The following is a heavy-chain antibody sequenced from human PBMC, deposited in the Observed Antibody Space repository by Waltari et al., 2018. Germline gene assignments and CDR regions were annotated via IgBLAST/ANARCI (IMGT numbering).Heavy chain of an antibody. V-gene: IGHV3-15*01. J-gene: IGHJ3*02. Sequence: VESGGGFIKPGGSLRLSCAASGFIFSDAWMSWVRQAPGKGPEWIGRIKSRADGGKADYAAPVKGRFTISRDDSKNTLYLQMNSLKTEDAAVYYCTTRTWTEMFDIWGQGTMVTVSS. CDR3: TTRTWTEMFDI. D-gene: IGHD1-1*01. CDR2: IKSRADGGKA. CDR1: GFIFSDAW.